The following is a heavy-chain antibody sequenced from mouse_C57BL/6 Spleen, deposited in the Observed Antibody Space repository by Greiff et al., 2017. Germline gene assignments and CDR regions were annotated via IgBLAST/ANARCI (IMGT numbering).Heavy chain of an antibody. D-gene: IGHD6-1*01. J-gene: IGHJ4*01. V-gene: IGHV1-81*01. Sequence: VQRVESGAELARPGASVKLSCKASGYTFTSYGISWVKQRTGQGLEWIGEIYPRSGNTYYNEKFKGKATLTADKSSSTAYMELRSLTSEDSAVYFCARGSYDYYAMDYWGQGTSVTVSS. CDR1: GYTFTSYG. CDR3: ARGSYDYYAMDY. CDR2: IYPRSGNT.